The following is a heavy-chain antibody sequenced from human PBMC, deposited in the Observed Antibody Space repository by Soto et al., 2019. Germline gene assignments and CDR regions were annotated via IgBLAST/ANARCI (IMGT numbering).Heavy chain of an antibody. V-gene: IGHV4-59*01. CDR2: IYYSGST. J-gene: IGHJ3*02. D-gene: IGHD4-17*01. Sequence: SETMSLTYTVSGGSISSYYWSWIRQPPGKGLEWIGYIYYSGSTNYNPSLKSRVTISVDTSKNQFSLKLSSVTAADTAVYYCERDYGNAFDIWGQGTMVTVSS. CDR1: GGSISSYY. CDR3: ERDYGNAFDI.